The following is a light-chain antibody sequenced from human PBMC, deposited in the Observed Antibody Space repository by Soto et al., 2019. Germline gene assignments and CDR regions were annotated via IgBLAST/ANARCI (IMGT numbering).Light chain of an antibody. V-gene: IGKV3-15*01. CDR3: QQYNKWPLT. CDR1: QSIYTN. CDR2: GAS. J-gene: IGKJ4*01. Sequence: EIVMTQSPATLSVSPGERATLSCRASQSIYTNLAWYQHKPGQAPRLLIYGASTRATAIPARFSGSGSGTEFTLTISSLQSEDFAVYYCQQYNKWPLTFGGGTKVEIK.